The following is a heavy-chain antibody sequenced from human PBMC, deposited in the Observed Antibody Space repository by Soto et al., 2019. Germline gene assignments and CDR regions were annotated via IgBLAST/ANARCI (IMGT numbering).Heavy chain of an antibody. J-gene: IGHJ4*02. CDR3: ARVGSSGWSPDY. CDR2: IFYRGSTTY. D-gene: IGHD6-19*01. Sequence: QVQLQESGPGLVKPSDTLSLTCTVSGGSISGHYWIWIRQPPGEGIEWIGYIFYRGSTTYNNNPPLKIRVPRSVDTSKNQYSLWRSSVAAADTAAYYCARVGSSGWSPDYWGQGTLVIVSS. CDR1: GGSISGHY. V-gene: IGHV4-59*11.